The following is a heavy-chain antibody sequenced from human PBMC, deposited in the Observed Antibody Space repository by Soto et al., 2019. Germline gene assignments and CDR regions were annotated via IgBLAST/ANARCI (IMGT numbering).Heavy chain of an antibody. CDR2: INVDYGNT. V-gene: IGHV1-3*01. D-gene: IGHD2-15*01. J-gene: IGHJ4*02. CDR3: ARNRGTYSLDY. CDR1: GYRFNSYL. Sequence: QVHLVQSGAEVKKPGASVNISCKAYGYRFNSYLMFWVRQAPGQRPEWVGWINVDYGNTKYSQNVQGRVTISSDTSAATVYRELSGLTTEDTAVYYCARNRGTYSLDYWGQGTLVTVSS.